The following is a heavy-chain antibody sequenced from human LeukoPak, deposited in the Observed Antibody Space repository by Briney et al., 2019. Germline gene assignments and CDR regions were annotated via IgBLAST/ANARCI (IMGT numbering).Heavy chain of an antibody. J-gene: IGHJ6*02. Sequence: ASVKVSCKASGYTFTSYGISWVRQAPGQGLEWMGWISAYNGNTNYAQKFQGRVTITADKSTSTAYMELSSLRSEDTAVYYCARDRWLQPTSYYYGMDVWGQGTTVTVSS. CDR1: GYTFTSYG. CDR2: ISAYNGNT. V-gene: IGHV1-18*01. CDR3: ARDRWLQPTSYYYGMDV. D-gene: IGHD5-24*01.